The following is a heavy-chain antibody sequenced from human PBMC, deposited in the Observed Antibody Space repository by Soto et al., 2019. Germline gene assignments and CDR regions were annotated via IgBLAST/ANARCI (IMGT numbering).Heavy chain of an antibody. Sequence: PGGSLRLSCAASGFTFSSYSVNWVRQAPGKGLEWVSYISSSSSTIYYADSVKGRFTISRDNAKNSLYLQMNSLRDEDTAVYYCARDALLRYFDWVPYWGQGTLVTVSS. CDR2: ISSSSSTI. CDR1: GFTFSSYS. CDR3: ARDALLRYFDWVPY. J-gene: IGHJ4*02. D-gene: IGHD3-9*01. V-gene: IGHV3-48*02.